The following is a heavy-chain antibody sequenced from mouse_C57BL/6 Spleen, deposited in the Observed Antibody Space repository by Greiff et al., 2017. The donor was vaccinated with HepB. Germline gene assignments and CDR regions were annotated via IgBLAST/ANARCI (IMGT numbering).Heavy chain of an antibody. V-gene: IGHV1-64*01. J-gene: IGHJ4*01. CDR3: ARGGPFTTVEYYYAMDY. D-gene: IGHD1-1*01. CDR2: IHPNSGST. CDR1: GYTFTSYW. Sequence: QVQLQQPGAELVKPGASVKLSCKASGYTFTSYWMHWVKQRPGQGLEWIGMIHPNSGSTNYNEKFKSKATLTVDKSSSTAYMQLSSLTSEDSAVYYCARGGPFTTVEYYYAMDYWGQGTSVTVSS.